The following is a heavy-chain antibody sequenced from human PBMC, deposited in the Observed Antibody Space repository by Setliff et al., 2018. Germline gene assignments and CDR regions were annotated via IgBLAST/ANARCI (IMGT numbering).Heavy chain of an antibody. Sequence: PSETLSLTCTVSPGSISRHYCSWFRQAPGKGLEWIGYRHDNGERDYNPSLKSRVTISVDTSKNQFSLKLNSVTAADTAVYYCATRKSSGRLYYMDVWGKGTTVTVS. CDR3: ATRKSSGRLYYMDV. CDR2: RHDNGER. V-gene: IGHV4-59*11. J-gene: IGHJ6*03. CDR1: PGSISRHY. D-gene: IGHD1-26*01.